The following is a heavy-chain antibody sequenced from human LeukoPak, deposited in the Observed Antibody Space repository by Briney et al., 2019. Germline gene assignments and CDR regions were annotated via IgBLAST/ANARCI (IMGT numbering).Heavy chain of an antibody. Sequence: GGSLRLSCAASGFTFSSYAMSWVRQAPGKGLEWVSAISGSGGSTYYADSVKGRFTISRDNSKNTLYLQMNSLRAEDTAVYYCASTERDGYNSGRIDYWGQGTLVTVSS. CDR1: GFTFSSYA. CDR2: ISGSGGST. CDR3: ASTERDGYNSGRIDY. J-gene: IGHJ4*02. V-gene: IGHV3-23*01. D-gene: IGHD5-24*01.